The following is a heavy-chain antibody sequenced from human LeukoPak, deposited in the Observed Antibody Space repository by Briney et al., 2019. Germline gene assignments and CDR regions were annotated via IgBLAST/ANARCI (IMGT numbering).Heavy chain of an antibody. V-gene: IGHV4-61*02. CDR2: MYTSGNT. J-gene: IGHJ5*02. CDR3: ARFTPQGYGWGGYNRFDP. CDR1: GGSISSGGYY. Sequence: SETLSLTCTVSGGSISSGGYYWSWIRQPAGKGLEWIGRMYTSGNTNYNPSLKSRATISVDTSKNQFSLELSSVTAADTAVYYCARFTPQGYGWGGYNRFDPWGQGTLVTVSS. D-gene: IGHD3-16*01.